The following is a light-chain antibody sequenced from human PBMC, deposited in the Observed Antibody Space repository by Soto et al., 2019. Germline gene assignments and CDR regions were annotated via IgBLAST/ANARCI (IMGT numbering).Light chain of an antibody. V-gene: IGLV2-14*03. CDR1: SSDVGGYKY. Sequence: QSALTQPASVSGSPGQSITISCTGTSSDVGGYKYVSWYQQHPGKAPKLMIYDVTNRPSGVSTRFSGSKSGNTASLTISGLQAEDEANYYCSSYTISSTVVFGGGTKLTVL. CDR3: SSYTISSTVV. J-gene: IGLJ3*02. CDR2: DVT.